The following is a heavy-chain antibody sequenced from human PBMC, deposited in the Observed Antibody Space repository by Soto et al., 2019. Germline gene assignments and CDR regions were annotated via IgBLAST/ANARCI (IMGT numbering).Heavy chain of an antibody. CDR3: ARGRGYSGYDSFYYFDY. CDR2: IYYSGST. CDR1: GGSISSGGYY. D-gene: IGHD5-12*01. V-gene: IGHV4-31*03. Sequence: SETLSLTCTVSGGSISSGGYYWSWIRQHPGKGLEWIGYIYYSGSTYYNPSLKSRVTISVDTSKNQFSLKLSSVTAADTAVYYCARGRGYSGYDSFYYFDYWGQGTLVTVSS. J-gene: IGHJ4*02.